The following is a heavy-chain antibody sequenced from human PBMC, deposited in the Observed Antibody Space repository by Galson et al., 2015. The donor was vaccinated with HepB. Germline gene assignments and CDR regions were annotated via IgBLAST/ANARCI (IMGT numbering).Heavy chain of an antibody. J-gene: IGHJ6*02. CDR2: ISAYNGKT. CDR3: AREGSYDILTGHHYYGTDV. Sequence: SVKVSCKASGYTFTSYGISWVRQAPGQGLEWVGWISAYNGKTNYAQQLQGRVTMSTDTATSTAYMELRNLRSDDTAVYYCAREGSYDILTGHHYYGTDVCGPGTTVSVSS. CDR1: GYTFTSYG. D-gene: IGHD3-9*01. V-gene: IGHV1-18*01.